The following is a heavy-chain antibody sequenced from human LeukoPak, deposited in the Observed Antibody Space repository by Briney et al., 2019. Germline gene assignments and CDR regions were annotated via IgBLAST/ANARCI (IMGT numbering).Heavy chain of an antibody. D-gene: IGHD7-27*01. CDR2: INHSGST. CDR1: GGSFSGYY. V-gene: IGHV4-34*01. CDR3: ARDLSFNRGPLDY. J-gene: IGHJ4*02. Sequence: SETLSLTCAVYGGSFSGYYWSWIRQPPGKGLEWIGEINHSGSTNYNPSLKSRVTISVDTSKNQFSLKLSSVTAADTAVYYCARDLSFNRGPLDYWGQGTLVTVSS.